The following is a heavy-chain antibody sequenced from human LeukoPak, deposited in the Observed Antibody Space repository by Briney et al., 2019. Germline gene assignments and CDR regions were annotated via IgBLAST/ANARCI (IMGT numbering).Heavy chain of an antibody. CDR1: GYTFTSYY. CDR3: ARRTDGYNYADY. CDR2: IYPSGGSA. V-gene: IGHV1-46*03. J-gene: IGHJ4*02. D-gene: IGHD5-24*01. Sequence: ASVKVSCKASGYTFTSYYMHWVRQAPGQGLEWMGIIYPSGGSATYAQKFQGRVTMTGDTPTSTVYMELSSLRSEDTAVYYCARRTDGYNYADYWGQGTLVTVSS.